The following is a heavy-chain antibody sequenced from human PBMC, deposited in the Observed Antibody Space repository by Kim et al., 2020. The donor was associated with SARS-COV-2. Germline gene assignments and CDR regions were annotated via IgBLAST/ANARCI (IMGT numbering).Heavy chain of an antibody. J-gene: IGHJ4*02. CDR3: ARGSGGYSGYPGY. Sequence: YNPTLKGRVTISVDTSKNQCSLKLSSVTAADTAVYYCARGSGGYSGYPGYWGQGTLVTVSS. D-gene: IGHD5-12*01. V-gene: IGHV4-59*09.